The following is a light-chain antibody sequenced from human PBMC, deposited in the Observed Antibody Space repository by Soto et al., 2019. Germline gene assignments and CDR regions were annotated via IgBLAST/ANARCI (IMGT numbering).Light chain of an antibody. J-gene: IGLJ1*01. CDR1: SSDVGGYNY. V-gene: IGLV2-14*01. Sequence: QSALTQPASVSGSPGQSITISCTGTSSDVGGYNYVSWYQQHPGKAPKLMIYDVSNRPSGVSNRFSGSKSGNTASLTISGLQAEDEADYYCSSYTSSSTPVFGTWTKLTVL. CDR3: SSYTSSSTPV. CDR2: DVS.